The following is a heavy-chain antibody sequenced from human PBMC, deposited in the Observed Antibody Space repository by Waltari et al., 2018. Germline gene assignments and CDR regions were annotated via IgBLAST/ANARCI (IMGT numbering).Heavy chain of an antibody. CDR2: ISPSGRRT. V-gene: IGHV3-23*01. J-gene: IGHJ4*02. CDR3: AKEGGIVGAGDH. Sequence: EVQLLESGGGFIQPGGSLRLSGAVSGFTFSAFALFWVRQAPGKGLEWVSAISPSGRRTYYADSVKGRFTISRDNSKNTLYLQMNGLRAEDMALYHCAKEGGIVGAGDHWGQGTLVTVSS. D-gene: IGHD1-26*01. CDR1: GFTFSAFA.